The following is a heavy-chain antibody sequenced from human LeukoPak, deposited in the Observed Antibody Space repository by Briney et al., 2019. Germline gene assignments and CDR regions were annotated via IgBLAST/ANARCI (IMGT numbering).Heavy chain of an antibody. Sequence: VASVKVSCKASGGTFSSYAISWVRQAPGQGLEWMGRIIPIFGTANYAQKFQGRVTITTDESTSTAYMELSSLRSEDTAVYYCASGEGSIAARWGQGTLVTVSS. D-gene: IGHD6-6*01. V-gene: IGHV1-69*05. CDR3: ASGEGSIAAR. CDR2: IIPIFGTA. CDR1: GGTFSSYA. J-gene: IGHJ4*02.